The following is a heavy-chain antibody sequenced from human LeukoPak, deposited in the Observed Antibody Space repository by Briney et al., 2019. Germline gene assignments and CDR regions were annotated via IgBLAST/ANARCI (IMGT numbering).Heavy chain of an antibody. J-gene: IGHJ4*01. V-gene: IGHV4-39*01. CDR3: ARHFAY. Sequence: SETLSLTCTVSGDSLSSRSHHWAWIRQPPGTGLEWIGSISYSGNTYYNLSLKSRLTISADASKSPFSLRRRPVTPAHTAVYYCARHFAYWGHGSLVTVSS. CDR2: ISYSGNT. CDR1: GDSLSSRSHH.